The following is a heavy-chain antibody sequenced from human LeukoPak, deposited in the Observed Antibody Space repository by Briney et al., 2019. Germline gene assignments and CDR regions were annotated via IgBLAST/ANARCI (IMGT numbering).Heavy chain of an antibody. CDR1: GFTFSSYS. CDR2: IRSSSSYI. V-gene: IGHV3-21*01. J-gene: IGHJ4*02. CDR3: ARDLVYSGCDPYYFDY. Sequence: GGSLRLSCAASGFTFSSYSMNWVRQAPGKGLEWVSSIRSSSSYIYYADSVKGRFTISRDNAKNSLYLEMNSLRAEDTAVYYCARDLVYSGCDPYYFDYWGQGTLVTVSS. D-gene: IGHD5-12*01.